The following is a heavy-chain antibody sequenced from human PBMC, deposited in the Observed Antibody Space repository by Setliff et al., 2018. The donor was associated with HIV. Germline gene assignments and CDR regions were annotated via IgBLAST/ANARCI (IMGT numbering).Heavy chain of an antibody. J-gene: IGHJ5*02. D-gene: IGHD6-19*01. CDR3: ARDVERYSSHSGSGP. CDR2: IIPIFGTA. V-gene: IGHV1-69*05. Sequence: SVKVSCKASGGTFSSYAISWVRQAPGQGLEWMGGIIPIFGTANYAQRLQGRVTMTRDTFTSTAYMEMRSLRSDDTAVYYCARDVERYSSHSGSGPWGQGTLVTVSS. CDR1: GGTFSSYA.